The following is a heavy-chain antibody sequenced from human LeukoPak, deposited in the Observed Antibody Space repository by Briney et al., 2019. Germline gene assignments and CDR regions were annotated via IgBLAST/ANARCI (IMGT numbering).Heavy chain of an antibody. CDR1: GGTFSSYA. J-gene: IGHJ3*02. V-gene: IGHV1-69*04. D-gene: IGHD1-14*01. CDR3: ALTPDSPGQIAFDI. CDR2: IIPILGIA. Sequence: SVKVSCKASGGTFSSYAISWVRQGPGQGLEWMGRIIPILGIANYAQKFQGRVTITADKSTSTAYMELSSLRSEDTAVYYCALTPDSPGQIAFDIWGQGTMVTVSS.